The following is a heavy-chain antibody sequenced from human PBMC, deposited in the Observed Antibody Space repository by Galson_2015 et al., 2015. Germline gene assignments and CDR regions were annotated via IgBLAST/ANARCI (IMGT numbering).Heavy chain of an antibody. V-gene: IGHV3-33*01. J-gene: IGHJ4*02. D-gene: IGHD2-8*02. CDR3: AGGGYCTGGVCYLGGVLFY. Sequence: SLRLSCAASGFTFSSYGMHWVRQAPGKGLEWVAVIWYDGSNKYYADSVKGRFTISRDNSKNTLYLQMNSLRAEDTAVYYCAGGGYCTGGVCYLGGVLFYWGQGTLVTVSS. CDR1: GFTFSSYG. CDR2: IWYDGSNK.